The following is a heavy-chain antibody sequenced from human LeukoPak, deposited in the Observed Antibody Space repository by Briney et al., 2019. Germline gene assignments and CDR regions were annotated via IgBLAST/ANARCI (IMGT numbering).Heavy chain of an antibody. V-gene: IGHV4-34*01. CDR1: GGSFSGYY. CDR3: ARGPYGSGSY. CDR2: INHSGST. J-gene: IGHJ4*02. D-gene: IGHD3-10*01. Sequence: SETLSLTCAVYGGSFSGYYWSWIRQPPGKGLEWIGEINHSGSTNYNPSLKSRVTISVDTSKNQFSLKLSSVTAADTAVYYCARGPYGSGSYWGQGTLVTVSS.